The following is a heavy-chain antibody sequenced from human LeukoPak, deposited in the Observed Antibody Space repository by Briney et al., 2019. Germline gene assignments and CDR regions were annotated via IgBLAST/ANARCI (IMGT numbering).Heavy chain of an antibody. Sequence: SETLSLTCTVSGGSISSYYWSWIRQPPGKGLEWIGEINHSGSTNYNPSLKSRVTISVDTSKNQFSLKLSSVTAADTAVYYCARGESLWFGELPNWFDPWGQGTLVTVSS. J-gene: IGHJ5*02. CDR1: GGSISSYY. CDR2: INHSGST. V-gene: IGHV4-34*01. CDR3: ARGESLWFGELPNWFDP. D-gene: IGHD3-10*01.